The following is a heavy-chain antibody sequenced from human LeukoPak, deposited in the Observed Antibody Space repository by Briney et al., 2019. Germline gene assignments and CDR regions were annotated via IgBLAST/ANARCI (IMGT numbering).Heavy chain of an antibody. CDR1: GFTVSSNY. CDR2: IYSGGST. Sequence: GGSLTLFCAASGFTVSSNYMSWVRQAPGKGLEWVSVIYSGGSTYYADSVKGRFTISRDNSKNTLYLQMNSLRAEDTAVYYCARTSDYYYYGMDVWGKGTTATVSS. CDR3: ARTSDYYYYGMDV. J-gene: IGHJ6*04. V-gene: IGHV3-53*01.